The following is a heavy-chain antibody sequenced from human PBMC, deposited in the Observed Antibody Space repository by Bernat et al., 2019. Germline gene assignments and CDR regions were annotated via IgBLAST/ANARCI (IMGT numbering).Heavy chain of an antibody. CDR1: GFTFSSYG. J-gene: IGHJ6*02. Sequence: QVQLVESGGGVVQPGRSPRLSCAASGFTFSSYGMHWVRQAPGKGLEWVAVISYDGSNKYYADSVKGRFTISRDNSKNTLYLQMNSLRAEDTAVYYCAKVLDTTPVGYYYGMDVWGQGTTVTVSS. CDR2: ISYDGSNK. CDR3: AKVLDTTPVGYYYGMDV. V-gene: IGHV3-30*18. D-gene: IGHD3/OR15-3a*01.